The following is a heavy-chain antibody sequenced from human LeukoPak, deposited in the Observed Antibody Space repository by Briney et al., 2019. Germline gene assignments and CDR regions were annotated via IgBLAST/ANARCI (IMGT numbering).Heavy chain of an antibody. Sequence: GGSLRRSCAASGFTFSDYEMNWVRQAPGNGLEWVSYTSRSGSSKYYADSVKGRFTISRDNAKNSLYLQMNSLRAEDTAVYYCARDLAESGYSGYRDYWGQGTLVTVSS. CDR2: TSRSGSSK. CDR1: GFTFSDYE. V-gene: IGHV3-48*03. J-gene: IGHJ4*02. CDR3: ARDLAESGYSGYRDY. D-gene: IGHD5-12*01.